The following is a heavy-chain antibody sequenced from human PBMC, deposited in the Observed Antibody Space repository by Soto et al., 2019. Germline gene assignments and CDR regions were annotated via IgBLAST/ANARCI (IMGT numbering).Heavy chain of an antibody. CDR1: YGSISSYY. CDR3: ARSRTTVTPSGFQH. CDR2: IYYSGST. Sequence: PSETLSLTCPFSYGSISSYYLSLILKPPGKGLEWIGYIYYSGSTNYNPSLKSRVTISVDTSKNQFSLKLSSVTAADTAVYYCARSRTTVTPSGFQHWGQGTLVTVS. D-gene: IGHD4-17*01. V-gene: IGHV4-59*01. J-gene: IGHJ1*01.